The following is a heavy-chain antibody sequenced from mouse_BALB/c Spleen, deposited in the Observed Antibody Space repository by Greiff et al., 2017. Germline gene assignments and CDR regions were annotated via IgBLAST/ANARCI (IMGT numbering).Heavy chain of an antibody. D-gene: IGHD1-1*01. CDR3: ARSYYGSSYLDY. CDR1: GFTFSSFG. V-gene: IGHV5-17*02. Sequence: EVKLVESGGGLVQPGGSRKLSCAASGFTFSSFGMHWVRQAPENGLEWVAYISSGSSTIYYADTVKGRFTISRDNPKNTLFLQMTSLRSEDTAMYYCARSYYGSSYLDYWGQGTTLTVSS. CDR2: ISSGSSTI. J-gene: IGHJ2*01.